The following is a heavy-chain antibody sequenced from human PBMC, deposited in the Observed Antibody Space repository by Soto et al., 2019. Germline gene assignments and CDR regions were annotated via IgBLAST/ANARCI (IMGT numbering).Heavy chain of an antibody. D-gene: IGHD3-22*01. CDR1: GGSSSSGGYC. V-gene: IGHV4-31*03. CDR3: AKYYDSSGYKYRAGDYFDY. J-gene: IGHJ4*02. CDR2: IYYSGST. Sequence: TLPLTCTVSGGSSSSGGYCWSWIRQHPGKGLEWIGYIYYSGSTYYNPSLKSRVTISVDTSKNQFSLKLSSVTAADTAVYYCAKYYDSSGYKYRAGDYFDYWGQGTLLTVSS.